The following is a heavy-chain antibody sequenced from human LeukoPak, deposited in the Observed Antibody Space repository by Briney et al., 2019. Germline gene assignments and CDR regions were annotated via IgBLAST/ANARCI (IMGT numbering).Heavy chain of an antibody. Sequence: GGSLRLSCAVSGFTFSSYGMQWVRQAPGKGLEWVAVISYDGSNKYYADSVKGRFTISRDNSKNTLHLQMNSLRAEDTAVYYCAKDGTSVATAGSHFDYWGQGTLLTVSS. J-gene: IGHJ4*02. D-gene: IGHD6-13*01. CDR2: ISYDGSNK. CDR1: GFTFSSYG. CDR3: AKDGTSVATAGSHFDY. V-gene: IGHV3-30*18.